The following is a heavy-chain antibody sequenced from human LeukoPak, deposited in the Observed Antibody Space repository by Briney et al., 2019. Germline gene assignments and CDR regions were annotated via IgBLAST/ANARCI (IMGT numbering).Heavy chain of an antibody. CDR1: GGSISSYY. J-gene: IGHJ6*02. CDR3: ATTGIGYGMDV. Sequence: SETLSLTCTVSGGSISSYYWSWIRQPPGKGLEWIGYIYYSGSTNYNPSLKSRVTISVDTSKSQFSLKLSSVTAADTAVYYCATTGIGYGMDVWGQGTTVTVS. CDR2: IYYSGST. D-gene: IGHD1-1*01. V-gene: IGHV4-59*08.